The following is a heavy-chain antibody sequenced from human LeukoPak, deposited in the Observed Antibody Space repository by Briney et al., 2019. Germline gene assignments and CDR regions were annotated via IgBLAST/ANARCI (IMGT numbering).Heavy chain of an antibody. CDR2: IESNGLT. D-gene: IGHD6-13*01. V-gene: IGHV3-74*01. CDR1: GLTFSSYW. J-gene: IGHJ4*02. CDR3: AKVLWPRGVYYFDY. Sequence: PGGSLRLSCEASGLTFSSYWMHWVRQIPGKGLMWVSRIESNGLTLYADSVKGRFTISRDNSKNTLYLQMNSLRAEDTAVYYCAKVLWPRGVYYFDYWGQGTLVTVSS.